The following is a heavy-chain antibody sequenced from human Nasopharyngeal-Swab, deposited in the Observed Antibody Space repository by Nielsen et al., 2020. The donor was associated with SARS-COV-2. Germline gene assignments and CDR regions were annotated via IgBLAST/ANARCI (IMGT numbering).Heavy chain of an antibody. V-gene: IGHV4-59*12. Sequence: SETLSLTCSVSGGSISSFYWSWIRQPPGSGLEWMGYFSNGETTIYNPSLKSRVTISVDTSNNQFSLKMASVSAADTAVYYCARSNSGSYYGFDKWGPGTLVTVSS. CDR3: ARSNSGSYYGFDK. D-gene: IGHD1-26*01. CDR1: GGSISSFY. CDR2: FSNGETT. J-gene: IGHJ4*02.